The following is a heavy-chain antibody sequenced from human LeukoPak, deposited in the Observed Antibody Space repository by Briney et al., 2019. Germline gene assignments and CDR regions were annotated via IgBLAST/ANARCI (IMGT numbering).Heavy chain of an antibody. CDR1: GGSISSYY. D-gene: IGHD3-22*01. Sequence: SETLSLTCTVSGGSISSYYWSWIRQPPGKGLEWIGYIYYSGSTNYNPSLKSRVTISVDTSKNQFSLKLSSVTSADTAVYYCARYYYDNSGSIYAFDIWGQGTMVTVSS. V-gene: IGHV4-59*01. J-gene: IGHJ3*02. CDR3: ARYYYDNSGSIYAFDI. CDR2: IYYSGST.